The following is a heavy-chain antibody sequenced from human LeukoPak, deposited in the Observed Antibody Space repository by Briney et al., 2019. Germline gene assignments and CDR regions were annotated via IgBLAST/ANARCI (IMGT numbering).Heavy chain of an antibody. CDR1: GFTFSSYG. J-gene: IGHJ1*01. D-gene: IGHD6-13*01. CDR2: ISYDGSSK. Sequence: EGSLRLSCAASGFTFSSYGMHWVRQSPGRGLEWVGVISYDGSSKYYVDSVKGRFTISRDNSKNTLYLQMNSLRAEDTAVYYCAKDRLAAAGNKYFQHWGQGTLVTVSS. V-gene: IGHV3-30*18. CDR3: AKDRLAAAGNKYFQH.